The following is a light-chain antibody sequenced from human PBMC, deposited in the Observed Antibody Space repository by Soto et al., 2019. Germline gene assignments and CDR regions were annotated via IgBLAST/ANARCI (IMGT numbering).Light chain of an antibody. V-gene: IGKV3-20*01. J-gene: IGKJ3*01. Sequence: EIVLTQSPCTLSLSPGERATLSFRASQSVSSNYLAWYQQKAGQAPRLLIYGSSSRATGIPDRFSGSGSGTDFTLAISRLEPEDFAVYFCQQYGSSPGLFTFGPGSKVDFK. CDR2: GSS. CDR3: QQYGSSPGLFT. CDR1: QSVSSNY.